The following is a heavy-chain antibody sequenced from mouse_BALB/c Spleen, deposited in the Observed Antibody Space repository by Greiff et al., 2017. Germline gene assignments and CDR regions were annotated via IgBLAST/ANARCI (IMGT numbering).Heavy chain of an antibody. CDR2: ISSGSSTI. J-gene: IGHJ3*01. CDR3: ARNYYGSSQAWFAY. D-gene: IGHD1-1*01. CDR1: GFTFSSFG. Sequence: DVHLVESGGGLVQPGGSRKLSCAASGFTFSSFGMHWVRQAPEKGLEWVAYISSGSSTIYYADTVKGRFTISRDNPKNTLFLQMTSLRSEDTAMYYCARNYYGSSQAWFAYWGQGTLVTVSA. V-gene: IGHV5-17*02.